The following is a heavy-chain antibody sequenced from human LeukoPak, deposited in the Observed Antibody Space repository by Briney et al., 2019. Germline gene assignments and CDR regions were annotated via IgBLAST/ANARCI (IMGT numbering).Heavy chain of an antibody. CDR2: IWYDGSNK. D-gene: IGHD6-13*01. CDR1: GFTFSSYG. J-gene: IGHJ3*02. CDR3: ARDQRVAYSSSWYGGAFDI. V-gene: IGHV3-33*01. Sequence: GGSLRLSCAASGFTFSSYGMHWVRQAPGKGLEWVSVIWYDGSNKYYADSVKGRFTISRDNSKNTLYLQMNSLRAEDTAVYYCARDQRVAYSSSWYGGAFDIWGQGTMVTVSS.